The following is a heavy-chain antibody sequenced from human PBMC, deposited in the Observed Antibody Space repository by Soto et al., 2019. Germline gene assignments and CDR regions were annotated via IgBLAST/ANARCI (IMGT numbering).Heavy chain of an antibody. CDR2: LWYDGSKK. Sequence: QVQLVESGGGVVQPGRSLRLSCVASGFTLSSYGMHWVRQAPGKGLEWVAVLWYDGSKKYYADSVKGRFTISRDDSNSTMVLQMNSLRAEDTAVYYCARDYANHVIAARPDSWGQGTLVTVSS. D-gene: IGHD6-6*01. J-gene: IGHJ4*02. V-gene: IGHV3-33*01. CDR1: GFTLSSYG. CDR3: ARDYANHVIAARPDS.